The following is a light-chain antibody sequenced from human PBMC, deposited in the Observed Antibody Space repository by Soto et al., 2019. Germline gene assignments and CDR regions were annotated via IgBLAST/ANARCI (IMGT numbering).Light chain of an antibody. V-gene: IGKV1-39*01. CDR2: GAS. CDR3: QQSYSTPWT. Sequence: DIQMTQSPISLSASVGDRVTISCRASQYVSSYLNWYQQELGKAPKLLIYGASTLQSGVPSRFSGSRSGTEFTLTISSPQPEDFATYYCQQSYSTPWTFGQGTKVEIE. J-gene: IGKJ1*01. CDR1: QYVSSY.